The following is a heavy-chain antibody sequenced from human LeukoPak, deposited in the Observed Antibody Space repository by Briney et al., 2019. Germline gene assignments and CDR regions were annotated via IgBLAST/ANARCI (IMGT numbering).Heavy chain of an antibody. V-gene: IGHV1-2*02. D-gene: IGHD1-7*01. CDR1: GYTFTGYY. Sequence: ASVKVSCKASGYTFTGYYMHWVRQAPGQGLEWMGWINPDSGDTNYAQKFQGRVTMTRDTSTSTVYMELSSLKSDDTAVYYCARGGGPGNYPFDFWGQGTLVTVSS. J-gene: IGHJ4*02. CDR3: ARGGGPGNYPFDF. CDR2: INPDSGDT.